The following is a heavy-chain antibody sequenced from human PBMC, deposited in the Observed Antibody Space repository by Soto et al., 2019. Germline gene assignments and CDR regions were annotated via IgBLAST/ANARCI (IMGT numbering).Heavy chain of an antibody. CDR2: INAGNGNT. CDR1: GYTFTSYA. Sequence: ASVKVSCKASGYTFTSYAMHWVRQAPGQRLEWMGWINAGNGNTKYSQKFQGRVTITRDTSASTAYMELSSLRSEDTAVYYCARAAGLQLGVQGYYYYYGMDVWGQGTTVTVSS. CDR3: ARAAGLQLGVQGYYYYYGMDV. D-gene: IGHD5-12*01. J-gene: IGHJ6*02. V-gene: IGHV1-3*01.